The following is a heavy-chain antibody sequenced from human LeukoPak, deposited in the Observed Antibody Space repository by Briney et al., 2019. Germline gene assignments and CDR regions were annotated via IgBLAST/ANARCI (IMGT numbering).Heavy chain of an antibody. Sequence: GGSLRLSCAASGFTFSSYSMNWVRQAPGKGLEWVSSISSSSSYIYYADSVKGRFTISRDNAKNSLYLQMNSLRAEDTAGYYCARDSLASAGGWYWGQGTLVTVSS. V-gene: IGHV3-21*01. J-gene: IGHJ4*02. CDR1: GFTFSSYS. CDR2: ISSSSSYI. CDR3: ARDSLASAGGWY. D-gene: IGHD3-3*02.